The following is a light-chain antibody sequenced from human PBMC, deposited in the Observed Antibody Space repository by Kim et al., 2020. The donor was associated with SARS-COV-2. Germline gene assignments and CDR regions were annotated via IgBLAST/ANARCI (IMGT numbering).Light chain of an antibody. CDR2: EVS. CDR3: CSYAGSSTLV. J-gene: IGLJ3*02. V-gene: IGLV2-23*02. Sequence: GQSITISCTGTSGDVGSYNLVSWYQQRPGKAPKLMIYEVSKRPSGVSNRFSGSKSGNTASLTISGLQAEDEADYYCCSYAGSSTLVFGGGTQLTVL. CDR1: SGDVGSYNL.